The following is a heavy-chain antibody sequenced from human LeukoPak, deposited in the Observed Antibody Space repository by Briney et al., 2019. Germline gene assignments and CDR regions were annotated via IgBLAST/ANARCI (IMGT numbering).Heavy chain of an antibody. CDR1: GYTFTSYG. J-gene: IGHJ5*02. CDR3: ARDAGYCSSTSCYSPRFDP. V-gene: IGHV1-18*01. D-gene: IGHD2-2*01. CDR2: ISAYNGNT. Sequence: GASEVSCKASGYTFTSYGISWVRQAPGQGLEWMGWISAYNGNTNYAQKLQGRVTMTTDTSTSTAYMELRSLRSDDTAVYYCARDAGYCSSTSCYSPRFDPWGQGTLVTVSS.